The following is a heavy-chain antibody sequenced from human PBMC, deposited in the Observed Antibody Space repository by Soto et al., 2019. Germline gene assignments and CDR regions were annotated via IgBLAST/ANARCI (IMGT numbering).Heavy chain of an antibody. V-gene: IGHV4-31*03. D-gene: IGHD7-27*01. CDR3: ARSHRDNWGSPDYFDY. CDR1: GGSISSGGYY. J-gene: IGHJ4*02. CDR2: IYYNGDT. Sequence: TLSLTCTVSGGSISSGGYYRSWIRQHPGKGLEWIGYIYYNGDTYYNPSLKSRVSISIDTSKNQFSLRLTSVTAADTAVYYCARSHRDNWGSPDYFDYWGQGTLVTVSS.